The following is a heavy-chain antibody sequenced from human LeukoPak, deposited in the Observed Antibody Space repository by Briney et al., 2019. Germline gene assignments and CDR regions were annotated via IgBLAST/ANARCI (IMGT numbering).Heavy chain of an antibody. Sequence: PSETLSLTCAVYGGSFSGYYWSWIRQPPGKGLEWIGEINHSGSTNYNPSLKSRVTISVDTSKNQFSLKLTSVTAADTAVYYCARTPIYYFDNSGYYNWGQGTLVTVSS. CDR1: GGSFSGYY. CDR2: INHSGST. D-gene: IGHD3-22*01. V-gene: IGHV4-34*01. CDR3: ARTPIYYFDNSGYYN. J-gene: IGHJ4*02.